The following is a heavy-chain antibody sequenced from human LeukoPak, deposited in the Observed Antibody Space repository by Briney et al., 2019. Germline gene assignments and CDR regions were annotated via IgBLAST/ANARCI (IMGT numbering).Heavy chain of an antibody. CDR2: IYYSGST. V-gene: IGHV4-59*01. D-gene: IGHD6-19*01. CDR1: GVSISPYY. Sequence: PSETLSLTCTVSGVSISPYYWSWIRQPPGKGLEWIGYIYYSGSTNYNPSLKSRVTISVDTSKNQFSLKLSSVTAADTAVYYCARGSGWYGYWGQGTLVTVSS. CDR3: ARGSGWYGY. J-gene: IGHJ4*02.